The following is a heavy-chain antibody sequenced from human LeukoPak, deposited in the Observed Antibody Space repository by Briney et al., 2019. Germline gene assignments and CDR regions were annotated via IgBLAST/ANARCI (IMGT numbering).Heavy chain of an antibody. CDR1: ELTFSDSA. V-gene: IGHV3-73*01. CDR3: TSGETVVIRNDVSDI. J-gene: IGHJ3*02. D-gene: IGHD4-23*01. CDR2: IRSKGYGHAT. Sequence: GVALRLSCAASELTFSDSAIHWVRQASGKGRDRSSRIRSKGYGHATAYAPSVHGRFALSRDDSKNTAYLQMNSLETDDTAVYYCTSGETVVIRNDVSDIWGQGTMVTVSS.